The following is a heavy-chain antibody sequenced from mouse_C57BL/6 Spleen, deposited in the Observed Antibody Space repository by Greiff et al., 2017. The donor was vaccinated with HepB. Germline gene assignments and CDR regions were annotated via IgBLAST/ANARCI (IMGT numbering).Heavy chain of an antibody. CDR3: TTGGLRRLDY. D-gene: IGHD2-4*01. CDR1: GFNIKDDY. J-gene: IGHJ2*01. CDR2: IDPENGDT. Sequence: VQLQQSGAELVRPGASVKLSCTASGFNIKDDYMHWVKQRPEQGLEWIGWIDPENGDTEYASKFQGKATITADTSSNTAYLQLSSLTSEDTAVYYCTTGGLRRLDYWGQGTTLTVSS. V-gene: IGHV14-4*01.